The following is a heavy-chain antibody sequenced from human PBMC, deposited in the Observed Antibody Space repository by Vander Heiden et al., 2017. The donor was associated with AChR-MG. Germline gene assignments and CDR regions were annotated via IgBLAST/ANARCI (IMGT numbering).Heavy chain of an antibody. CDR3: AKDTPGGSYDY. V-gene: IGHV3-7*03. D-gene: IGHD1-26*01. CDR2: INEDGSQK. CDR1: GFTFNTNW. Sequence: EVQLVESGGDLVQPGGSLRLSCAASGFTFNTNWMTWVRQAPGKGLGWVANINEDGSQKYYVGSLKGRFTISRDNAKNSLYLQMNSLRVEDTAVYYCAKDTPGGSYDYWGQGTLVTVSS. J-gene: IGHJ4*02.